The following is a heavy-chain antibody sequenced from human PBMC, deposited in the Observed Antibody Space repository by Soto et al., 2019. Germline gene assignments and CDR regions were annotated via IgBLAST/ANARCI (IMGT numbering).Heavy chain of an antibody. CDR3: ARSQRQQQSRWTLGYAFDI. CDR2: IIPIFGTA. V-gene: IGHV1-69*13. CDR1: GGTFSSYA. J-gene: IGHJ3*02. D-gene: IGHD6-13*01. Sequence: GASVKVSCKASGGTFSSYAISWVRQAPGQGLEWMGGIIPIFGTADYAQKFQGRVTITADESTSTAYMELSSLRSEDTAVYYCARSQRQQQSRWTLGYAFDIWGQGTMVTVSS.